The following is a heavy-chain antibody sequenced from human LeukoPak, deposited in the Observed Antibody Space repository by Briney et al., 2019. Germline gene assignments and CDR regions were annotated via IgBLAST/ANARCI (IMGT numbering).Heavy chain of an antibody. V-gene: IGHV3-30*18. CDR1: GFTFSSYG. Sequence: GGSLRLSCAASGFTFSSYGMHWVRQAPGKGLEWVAAISYDGSNEYHTDSVKGRFTISRDNSKNTLYLQMGSLRAGDTAVYYCAKDNYYDSSAYQDYWGQGTLVTVSS. CDR3: AKDNYYDSSAYQDY. J-gene: IGHJ4*02. D-gene: IGHD3-22*01. CDR2: ISYDGSNE.